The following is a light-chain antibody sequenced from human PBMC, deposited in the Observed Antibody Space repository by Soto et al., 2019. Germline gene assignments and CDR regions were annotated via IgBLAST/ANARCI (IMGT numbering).Light chain of an antibody. J-gene: IGLJ1*01. CDR3: SSYTNINTRACV. CDR2: EVT. Sequence: QSVLTQPAPVSGSPGQSNTISCTGTSGDIGSYNRVSWYQQHPGKAPKLIIYEVTDRPSGVSNRFSGSKSGNSASLTISGLQAEDEAEYYCSSYTNINTRACVFGTGTKVTVL. CDR1: SGDIGSYNR. V-gene: IGLV2-14*01.